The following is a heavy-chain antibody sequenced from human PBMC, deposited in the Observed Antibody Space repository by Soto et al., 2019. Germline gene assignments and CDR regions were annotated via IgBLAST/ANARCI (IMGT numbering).Heavy chain of an antibody. CDR3: AKAPYSSGWYDY. CDR2: ISYDGSNK. J-gene: IGHJ4*02. D-gene: IGHD6-19*01. V-gene: IGHV3-30*18. Sequence: VQLVESGGGLVQPGGSLRLSCAASGFTFSSYWMHWVRQAPGKGLVWVAVISYDGSNKYYADSVKGRFTISRDNSKNTLYLQMNSLRAEDTAVYYCAKAPYSSGWYDYWGQGTLVTVSS. CDR1: GFTFSSYW.